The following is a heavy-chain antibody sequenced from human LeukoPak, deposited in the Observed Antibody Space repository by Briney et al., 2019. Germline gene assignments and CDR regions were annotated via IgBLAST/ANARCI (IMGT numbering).Heavy chain of an antibody. Sequence: SVKVSCKASGGTFSSYAIGWVRQAPGQGLEWMGRIIPILGIANYAQKFQGRVTITADKSTSTAYMELSSLRSEDTAVYYCARRTVTISAFDIWGQGTMVTVSS. J-gene: IGHJ3*02. CDR2: IIPILGIA. V-gene: IGHV1-69*04. D-gene: IGHD4-17*01. CDR1: GGTFSSYA. CDR3: ARRTVTISAFDI.